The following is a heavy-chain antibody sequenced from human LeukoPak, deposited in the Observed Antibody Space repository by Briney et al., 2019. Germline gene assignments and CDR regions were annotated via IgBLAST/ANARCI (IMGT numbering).Heavy chain of an antibody. D-gene: IGHD3-10*01. CDR2: IKQDGSEK. CDR1: GFTFSSYW. V-gene: IGHV3-7*01. J-gene: IGHJ4*02. Sequence: PGGSLRLSCAASGFTFSSYWMSWVRQAPGKGLEWVANIKQDGSEKYYVDSVKGRFTISRDNAKNSLYLQMNSLRAEDTAVYYCARFHRGPRSYSSLWFGELIMGFDYWGQGTLVTVSS. CDR3: ARFHRGPRSYSSLWFGELIMGFDY.